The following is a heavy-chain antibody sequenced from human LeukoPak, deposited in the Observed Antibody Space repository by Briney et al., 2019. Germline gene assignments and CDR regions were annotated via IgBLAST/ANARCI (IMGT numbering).Heavy chain of an antibody. CDR1: GYTFTSYP. J-gene: IGHJ4*02. D-gene: IGHD6-13*01. Sequence: ASVKVSCKASGYTFTSYPMNWVRQAPGQGLEWIGWINTNTGNPTFAQAFTGRFVFSLDTSVSTAYLQISSLTAEDTAVYYCARGSSSWYADFDYWGQGTLVTVSS. CDR2: INTNTGNP. CDR3: ARGSSSWYADFDY. V-gene: IGHV7-4-1*02.